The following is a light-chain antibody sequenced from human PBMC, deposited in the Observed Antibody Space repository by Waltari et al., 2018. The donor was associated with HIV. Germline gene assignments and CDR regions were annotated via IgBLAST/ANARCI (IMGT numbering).Light chain of an antibody. V-gene: IGKV1-39*01. J-gene: IGKJ1*01. CDR3: QQSFSSPRT. CDR1: QSISTH. Sequence: DIQMTQSPHSLSASVGDRVTISCRASQSISTHLNWYYQKPGKAPSLLIYGASSLQSRVPSRFSGSGSGTEFTLTINGLQPGDFATYYCQQSFSSPRTFGQGTKV. CDR2: GAS.